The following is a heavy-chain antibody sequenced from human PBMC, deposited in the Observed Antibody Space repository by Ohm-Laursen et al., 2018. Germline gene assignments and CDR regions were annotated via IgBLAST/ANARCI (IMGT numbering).Heavy chain of an antibody. CDR1: GFSLSTSGMC. CDR3: ARMNYYDSSGSFYFDY. CDR2: IDWDDDK. V-gene: IGHV2-70*11. Sequence: TQTLTLTCTFSGFSLSTSGMCVSWIRQPPGKALEWLARIDWDDDKYYSTSLKTRLTISKDTSKNQVVLTMTNMDPVDTATYYCARMNYYDSSGSFYFDYWGQGTLVTVSS. J-gene: IGHJ4*02. D-gene: IGHD3-22*01.